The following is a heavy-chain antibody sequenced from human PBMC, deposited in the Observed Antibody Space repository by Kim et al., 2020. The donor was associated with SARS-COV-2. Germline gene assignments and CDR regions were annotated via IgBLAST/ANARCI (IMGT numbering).Heavy chain of an antibody. V-gene: IGHV3-49*02. Sequence: ASVKGRFTISRDDSKSIAYLQMNSLKTEDTAVYYCTRERITMIVVDPPDYWGQGTLVTVSS. CDR3: TRERITMIVVDPPDY. D-gene: IGHD3-22*01. J-gene: IGHJ4*02.